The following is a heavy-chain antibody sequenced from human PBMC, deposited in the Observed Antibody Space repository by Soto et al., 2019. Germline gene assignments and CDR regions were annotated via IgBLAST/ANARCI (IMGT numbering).Heavy chain of an antibody. V-gene: IGHV1-69*01. J-gene: IGHJ4*02. CDR1: GGTFSSYA. Sequence: QVQLVQSGAEVKKPGSSVKVSCKASGGTFSSYAISWVRQAPGQGLEWMGGIIPIFGTANYAQKFQGRVTITADESTSTAYMELSSLKSEDTAVYYCARSSPGDRLPPFGYWGQGTLVTVSS. D-gene: IGHD6-25*01. CDR3: ARSSPGDRLPPFGY. CDR2: IIPIFGTA.